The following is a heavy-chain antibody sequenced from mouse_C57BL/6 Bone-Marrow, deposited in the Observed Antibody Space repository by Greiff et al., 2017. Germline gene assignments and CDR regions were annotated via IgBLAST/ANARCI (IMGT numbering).Heavy chain of an antibody. CDR2: ISNLAYSI. CDR1: GFTFSDYG. D-gene: IGHD1-1*01. CDR3: ARQGYGSRRYFDY. V-gene: IGHV5-15*01. J-gene: IGHJ2*01. Sequence: EVQLVESGGGLVQPGGSLKLSCAASGFTFSDYGMAWVRQAPRKGPEWVAFISNLAYSIYYADTVTGRFTISRENAKNTLYLEMSSLRSEDTAMYYCARQGYGSRRYFDYWGQGTTLTVSS.